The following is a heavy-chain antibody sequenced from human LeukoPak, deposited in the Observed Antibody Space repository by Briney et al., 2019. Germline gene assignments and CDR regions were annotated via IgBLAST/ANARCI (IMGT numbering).Heavy chain of an antibody. CDR1: GGSFSGYY. Sequence: SETLSLTCAVYGGSFSGYYWSWIRQPPGKGLEWIGEINHSGSTNYNPSLKSRVTISVDTSKNQFSLKLSSVTAADTAVYYCAARDGARIDYWGQGTLVTVSS. J-gene: IGHJ4*02. D-gene: IGHD3-10*01. CDR2: INHSGST. V-gene: IGHV4-34*01. CDR3: AARDGARIDY.